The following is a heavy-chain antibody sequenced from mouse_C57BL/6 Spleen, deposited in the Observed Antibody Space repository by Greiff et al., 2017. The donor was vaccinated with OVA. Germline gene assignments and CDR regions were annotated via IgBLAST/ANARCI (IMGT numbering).Heavy chain of an antibody. CDR3: AREGDGYPWFAY. CDR2: ISDGGSYT. Sequence: EVHLVESGGGLVKPGGSLKLSCAASGFTFSSYAMSWVRQTPEKRLEWVATISDGGSYTYYPDNVKGRFTISRDNAKNNLYLQMSHLKSEDTAMYYCAREGDGYPWFAYWGQGTLVTVSA. J-gene: IGHJ3*01. V-gene: IGHV5-4*01. CDR1: GFTFSSYA. D-gene: IGHD2-3*01.